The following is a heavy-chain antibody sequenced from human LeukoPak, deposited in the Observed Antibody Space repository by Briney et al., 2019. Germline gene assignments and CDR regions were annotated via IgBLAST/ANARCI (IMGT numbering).Heavy chain of an antibody. CDR1: GYTFTGYY. D-gene: IGHD4-11*01. Sequence: VASVKVSCTASGYTFTGYYMHWVRQAPGQGLEWMGWINPNSGGTNYAQRFQGRVTMTRDTSISTAYMELSRLRSDDTAVYYCARVYSNYAGVYPFDYWGQGTLVTVSS. J-gene: IGHJ4*02. CDR3: ARVYSNYAGVYPFDY. V-gene: IGHV1-2*02. CDR2: INPNSGGT.